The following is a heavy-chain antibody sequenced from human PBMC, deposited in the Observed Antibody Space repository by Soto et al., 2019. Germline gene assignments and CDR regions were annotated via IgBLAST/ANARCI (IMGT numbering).Heavy chain of an antibody. CDR3: ARGTGVPLPQSYCGGYCHHDAFVI. CDR1: GFTFSSYA. D-gene: IGHD2-21*02. Sequence: QVQLVESGGGVVQPGRSLRLSCAASGFTFSSYAMHWVRQAPGKGLEWVAVISYDGSNKYYADSVKGRFTISRDNSQNTLYLQMNSLRAEDTAVYYCARGTGVPLPQSYCGGYCHHDAFVIWGPGTMVTVSS. J-gene: IGHJ3*02. V-gene: IGHV3-30-3*01. CDR2: ISYDGSNK.